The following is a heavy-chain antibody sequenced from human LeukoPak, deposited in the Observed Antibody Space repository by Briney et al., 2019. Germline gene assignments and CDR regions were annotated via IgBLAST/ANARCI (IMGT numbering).Heavy chain of an antibody. Sequence: GGSLRLSCAASGFTFSSYSMNWVRQAPGKGLEWVSSISSSSSYIYYADSVKGRFTISRDNAKNSLYLQMNSLRAEDTAVYYCARPGGDYWDGFDYWGQGTLVTVSS. CDR2: ISSSSSYI. CDR1: GFTFSSYS. CDR3: ARPGGDYWDGFDY. V-gene: IGHV3-21*01. J-gene: IGHJ4*02. D-gene: IGHD4-17*01.